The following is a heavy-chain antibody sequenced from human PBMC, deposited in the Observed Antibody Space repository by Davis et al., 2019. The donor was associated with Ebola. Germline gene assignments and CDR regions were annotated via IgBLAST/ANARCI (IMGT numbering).Heavy chain of an antibody. V-gene: IGHV4-34*01. CDR2: INHSGST. CDR3: ARGGSGGYGMDV. CDR1: GGSFSGYY. D-gene: IGHD3-10*01. J-gene: IGHJ6*02. Sequence: MPGGSLRLSCAVYGGSFSGYYWSWIRQPPGKGLEWMGEINHSGSTNYNPSLKSRVTISVDTSKNQFSLKLSSVTAADTAVYYCARGGSGGYGMDVWGQGTTVTVSS.